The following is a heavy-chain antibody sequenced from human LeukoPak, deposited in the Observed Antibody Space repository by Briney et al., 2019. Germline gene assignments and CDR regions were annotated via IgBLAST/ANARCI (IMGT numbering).Heavy chain of an antibody. CDR3: AELGITMIGGV. D-gene: IGHD3-10*02. J-gene: IGHJ6*04. CDR1: GFTFSNYN. CDR2: ISSGSSTI. V-gene: IGHV3-48*01. Sequence: GGSLRLSCAASGFTFSNYNMNWARQAPGKGLEWVSYISSGSSTIYYADSMKGRFTISRDNAKNSLYLQMNSLRAEDTAVYYCAELGITMIGGVWGKGTTVTISS.